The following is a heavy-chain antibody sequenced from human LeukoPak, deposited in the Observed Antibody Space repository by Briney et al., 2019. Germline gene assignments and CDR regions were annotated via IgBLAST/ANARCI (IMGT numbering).Heavy chain of an antibody. J-gene: IGHJ3*02. V-gene: IGHV5-51*01. CDR3: ANAYYYDSSGYDGQAFDI. D-gene: IGHD3-22*01. CDR2: IYPGDSDT. CDR1: GYSFISRYRFTRYW. Sequence: GEPLKISCKGSGYSFISRYRFTRYWIGWVRQMPGKGLEWMGIIYPGDSDTRYSPSFQGQVTISADRSISTAYLQWSSPKASDTAMYYCANAYYYDSSGYDGQAFDIWGQGTMVTVSS.